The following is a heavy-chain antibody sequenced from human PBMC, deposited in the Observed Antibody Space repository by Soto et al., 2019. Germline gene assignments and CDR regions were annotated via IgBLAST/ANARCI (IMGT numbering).Heavy chain of an antibody. D-gene: IGHD3-9*01. CDR2: INSVGSST. CDR3: AREGRVLTGYYSSWFDP. J-gene: IGHJ5*02. Sequence: GGSLRLSCAASGFTFSSYWMHWVRQAPGKGLVWVSRINSVGSSTSYADSVKGRFTISRDNANNTLYLQMNSLRAEDTAVYYCAREGRVLTGYYSSWFDPWGQGTLVTVSS. V-gene: IGHV3-74*01. CDR1: GFTFSSYW.